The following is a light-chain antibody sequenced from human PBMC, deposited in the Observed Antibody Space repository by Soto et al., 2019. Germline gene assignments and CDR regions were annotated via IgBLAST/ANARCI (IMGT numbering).Light chain of an antibody. CDR2: GAS. J-gene: IGKJ4*01. CDR1: QSVSSSY. Sequence: EIVLTQSPGTLSLSPGERATLSCRTSQSVSSSYLAWYQQKPGQAPRLLIYGASSRATGIPDRFSGSGSGTDFTLTISRLEPEDFAVYFCQHYGRSALTFGGGTKVEIK. V-gene: IGKV3-20*01. CDR3: QHYGRSALT.